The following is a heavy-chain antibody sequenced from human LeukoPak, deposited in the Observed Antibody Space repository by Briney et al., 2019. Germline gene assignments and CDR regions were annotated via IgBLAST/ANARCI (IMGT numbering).Heavy chain of an antibody. Sequence: ASVKVSCKASGYSFTGNYMHWVRQAPGQRLEWMGWINPNSGGTNYAQKFQGRVSMTRDTSISTAYMDLSRLRSDDTAVYYCASSSRSENWFDPWGQGTLVTVSS. V-gene: IGHV1-2*02. CDR1: GYSFTGNY. D-gene: IGHD6-13*01. J-gene: IGHJ5*02. CDR3: ASSSRSENWFDP. CDR2: INPNSGGT.